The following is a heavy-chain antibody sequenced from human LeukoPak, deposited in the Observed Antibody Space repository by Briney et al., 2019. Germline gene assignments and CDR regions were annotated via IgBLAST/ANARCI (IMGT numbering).Heavy chain of an antibody. CDR2: ISGSGGGT. CDR3: AKDLKGMIHALDI. V-gene: IGHV3-23*01. Sequence: GGSLRLSCAASGFTFSSYAMSWVRQAPGKGLEWVSAISGSGGGTYYADSVKGRFTISRDNSKNTLYLQMNSLRAEDTAVYYCAKDLKGMIHALDIWGQGTMVTVSS. J-gene: IGHJ3*02. D-gene: IGHD3-10*01. CDR1: GFTFSSYA.